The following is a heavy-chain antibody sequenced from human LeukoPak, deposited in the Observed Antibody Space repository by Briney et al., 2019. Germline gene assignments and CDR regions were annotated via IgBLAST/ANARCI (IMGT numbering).Heavy chain of an antibody. J-gene: IGHJ4*02. D-gene: IGHD2-21*01. CDR1: GGSMTTYY. CDR3: AREDLGWPDY. CDR2: ISYSGST. V-gene: IGHV4-59*12. Sequence: PSETLSLTCIVSGGSMTTYYWSWIRQPPGKGLEWIGYISYSGSTNYNPSLKSRVTISVDKSKNQFSLKLSSVTAADTAVYYCAREDLGWPDYWGQGTLVTVSS.